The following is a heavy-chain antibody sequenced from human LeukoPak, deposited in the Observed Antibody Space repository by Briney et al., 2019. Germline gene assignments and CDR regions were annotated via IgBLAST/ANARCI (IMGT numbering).Heavy chain of an antibody. Sequence: GGSLRLSCAASGFTFSSYWMSWVRQAPGKGLEWVANIKQDGSEKYYVDSVKGRFTISRDNAKNSLYLQMNSLRAEDTAVYYCASEGGKHRTYYYDSSGYLFDYWGQGTLVTVSS. V-gene: IGHV3-7*01. D-gene: IGHD3-22*01. J-gene: IGHJ4*02. CDR1: GFTFSSYW. CDR3: ASEGGKHRTYYYDSSGYLFDY. CDR2: IKQDGSEK.